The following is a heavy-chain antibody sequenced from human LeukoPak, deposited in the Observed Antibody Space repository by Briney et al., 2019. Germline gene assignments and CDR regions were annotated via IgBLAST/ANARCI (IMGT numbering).Heavy chain of an antibody. J-gene: IGHJ6*02. CDR1: GGTFSSYA. D-gene: IGHD3-10*01. V-gene: IGHV1-69*13. Sequence: SVKVSCMASGGTFSSYAISWVRQAPGQGLEWMGGIIPIFGTANYAQKFQGRVTITADESTSTAYMELSSLRSEDTAVYYCARAARSYYYGSGISAPSYYYGMDVWGQGTTVTVSS. CDR3: ARAARSYYYGSGISAPSYYYGMDV. CDR2: IIPIFGTA.